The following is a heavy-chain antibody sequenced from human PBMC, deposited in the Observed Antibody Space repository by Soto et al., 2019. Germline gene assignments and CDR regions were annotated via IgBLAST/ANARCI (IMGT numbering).Heavy chain of an antibody. CDR3: VRGDKGGFDL. CDR1: GFTFNYYW. V-gene: IGHV3-74*01. CDR2: IHSDGSTT. D-gene: IGHD2-21*02. Sequence: EVQLVESEGGLVQRGGSLRLSCAASGFTFNYYWMHWVRQAPGQWLVWVSHIHSDGSTTTYADSVKGRFTISRDNAKNTLYLQMNSLRAEDTAVYYFVRGDKGGFDLWGQGTTVTVSS. J-gene: IGHJ3*01.